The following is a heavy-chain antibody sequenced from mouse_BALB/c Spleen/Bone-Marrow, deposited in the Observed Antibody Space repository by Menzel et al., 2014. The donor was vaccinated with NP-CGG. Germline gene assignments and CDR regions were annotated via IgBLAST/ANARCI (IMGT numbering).Heavy chain of an antibody. CDR3: ARWLLRYYAMDD. J-gene: IGHJ4*01. V-gene: IGHV1-69*02. Sequence: VQLQQSGAELVKPGASVKLSCKASGYTFTSYWMHWMKQRPGQGLEWIGEIDPSDSYTNYNQKFKGKATLIVDKSSSTAYMQLSSLTSEDSAVYFCARWLLRYYAMDDWGQGTSVTVSS. CDR1: GYTFTSYW. CDR2: IDPSDSYT. D-gene: IGHD2-3*01.